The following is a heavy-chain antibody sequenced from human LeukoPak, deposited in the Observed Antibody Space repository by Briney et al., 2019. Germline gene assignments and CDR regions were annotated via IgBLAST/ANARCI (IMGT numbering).Heavy chain of an antibody. CDR2: IYYSGST. D-gene: IGHD6-19*01. J-gene: IGHJ6*02. CDR3: ARGYSSGWYVDYYCYGMDV. Sequence: PSETLSLTCTVSGGSISSYYWSWIRQPPGKGLEWIGYIYYSGSTNYNPSLKSRVTISVDTSKNQFSLKLSSVTAADTAVYYCARGYSSGWYVDYYCYGMDVWGQGTTVTVSS. V-gene: IGHV4-59*01. CDR1: GGSISSYY.